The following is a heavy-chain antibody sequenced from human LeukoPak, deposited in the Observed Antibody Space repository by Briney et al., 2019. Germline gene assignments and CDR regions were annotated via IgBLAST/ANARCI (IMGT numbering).Heavy chain of an antibody. Sequence: SETLSLTCPVSGYSISSGYYWGWIRQPPGKGLEWIGSIYHSGSTYYNPSLKSRVTISVDTSKNQFSLKLSSVTAADTAVYYCARQTPVYCTNGVCYYWYFDLWGRGTLVTVSS. J-gene: IGHJ2*01. D-gene: IGHD2-8*01. CDR1: GYSISSGYY. CDR3: ARQTPVYCTNGVCYYWYFDL. CDR2: IYHSGST. V-gene: IGHV4-38-2*01.